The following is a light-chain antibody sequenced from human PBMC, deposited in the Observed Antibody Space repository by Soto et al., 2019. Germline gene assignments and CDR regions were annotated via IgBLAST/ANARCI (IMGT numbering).Light chain of an antibody. Sequence: EIVMTQSPATLSVSPGERATLSCRASQSVSISLAWYQQKPGQAPRLLIYGASSRVTGFPARFSGSGSGTEFTLTISSLQSEDFAVYYCQQYDNWPRTFGQGTKVE. CDR1: QSVSIS. CDR2: GAS. J-gene: IGKJ1*01. V-gene: IGKV3-15*01. CDR3: QQYDNWPRT.